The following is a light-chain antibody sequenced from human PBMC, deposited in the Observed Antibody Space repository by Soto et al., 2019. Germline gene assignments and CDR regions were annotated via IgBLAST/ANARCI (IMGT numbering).Light chain of an antibody. CDR2: WAS. CDR1: QSVLYSSNNKNY. V-gene: IGKV4-1*01. Sequence: DIVMTQSPDSLAVSLGERAIINCKSSQSVLYSSNNKNYLAWYQQKPGQPPKLLIYWASTRESGVPDRFSGSGSGTDFTLTISSLQAEDVAVYYCQQYYSTPLTFGGGTKGDIK. J-gene: IGKJ4*01. CDR3: QQYYSTPLT.